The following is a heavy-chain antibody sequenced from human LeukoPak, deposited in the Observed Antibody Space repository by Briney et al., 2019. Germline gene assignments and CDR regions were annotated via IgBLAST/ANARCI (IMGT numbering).Heavy chain of an antibody. CDR2: ISSSSSSI. V-gene: IGHV3-21*01. J-gene: IGHJ4*02. CDR3: ARDPESSAFDL. Sequence: GGSLRLSCAASGFTFSSYSMNWVRQAPGKGLECVSSISSSSSSIYYADSVKGRFTISRDDAKNSLYLQMNSLRAEDTAVYYCARDPESSAFDLWGQGALVTVSS. D-gene: IGHD5/OR15-5a*01. CDR1: GFTFSSYS.